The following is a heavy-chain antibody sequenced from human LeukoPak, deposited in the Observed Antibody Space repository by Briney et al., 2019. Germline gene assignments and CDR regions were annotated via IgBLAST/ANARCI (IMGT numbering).Heavy chain of an antibody. D-gene: IGHD6-13*01. Sequence: GGSLRLSCAASGFTFSSYAMHWVRQAPGKGLEWVAVISYDGSNKYCADSVKGRFTISRDNSKNTLYLQMNSLRAEDTAVYYCARETKQQLVPSFDPRGQGTLVTVSS. V-gene: IGHV3-30*01. CDR1: GFTFSSYA. J-gene: IGHJ5*02. CDR3: ARETKQQLVPSFDP. CDR2: ISYDGSNK.